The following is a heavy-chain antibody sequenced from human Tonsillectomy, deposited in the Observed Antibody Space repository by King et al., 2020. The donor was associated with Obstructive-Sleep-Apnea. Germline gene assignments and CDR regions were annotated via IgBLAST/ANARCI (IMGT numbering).Heavy chain of an antibody. CDR3: ARFSPEWPAPWYFDY. V-gene: IGHV4-59*08. CDR2: IFYSGST. CDR1: GGSISSYF. D-gene: IGHD3-3*01. J-gene: IGHJ4*02. Sequence: LQLQESGPGLVKPLETLSLTCTVSGGSISSYFWSWIRQPPGKGLEWIGYIFYSGSTNYNPSLKSRVTMSVDTSKNQFSLKLSSVTAADTAVYYCARFSPEWPAPWYFDYWGQGTLVTVSS.